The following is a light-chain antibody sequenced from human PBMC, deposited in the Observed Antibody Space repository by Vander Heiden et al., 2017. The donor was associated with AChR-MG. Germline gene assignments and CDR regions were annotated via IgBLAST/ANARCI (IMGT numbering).Light chain of an antibody. CDR2: EVS. V-gene: IGLV2-8*01. CDR3: SSYAGNNKFGGVV. Sequence: HSALPPPPSASASPGPSVPISCTGTSSGVAGHTSLSSYQQYPGKAPRLMIYEVSKRPAGVPDRFSGSKSGNTACLTVSGLQGEDEADYDCSSYAGNNKFGGVVFGGGTKLTVL. CDR1: SSGVAGHTS. J-gene: IGLJ2*01.